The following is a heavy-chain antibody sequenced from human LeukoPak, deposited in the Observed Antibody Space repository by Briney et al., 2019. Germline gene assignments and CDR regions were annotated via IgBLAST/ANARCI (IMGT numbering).Heavy chain of an antibody. D-gene: IGHD3-10*01. J-gene: IGHJ4*02. CDR2: VNPSGGST. CDR1: GYTFISYY. Sequence: ASVKVSCKASGYTFISYYMHWVRQAPGQGLEWMGIVNPSGGSTSYAQKFQGRVTMTRDTSTSTVYMELSSLRSEDTAVYYCARDLDAVLLWFGELSEGLNYWGQGTLVTVSS. V-gene: IGHV1-46*01. CDR3: ARDLDAVLLWFGELSEGLNY.